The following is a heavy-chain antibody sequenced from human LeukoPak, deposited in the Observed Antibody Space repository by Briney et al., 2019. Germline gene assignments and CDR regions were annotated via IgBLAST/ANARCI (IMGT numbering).Heavy chain of an antibody. V-gene: IGHV3-7*03. CDR2: IKQDGSEE. CDR1: GFTFSSHW. CDR3: ARDRRDGYNTWIDY. J-gene: IGHJ4*02. D-gene: IGHD5-24*01. Sequence: PGGSLRLSCAASGFTFSSHWMSWVRQAPGKGLEWVANIKQDGSEEYYVDSVKGRFTISRDNAKNSLYLQMNGLRVEDTAVYYCARDRRDGYNTWIDYWGQGTLVTVSS.